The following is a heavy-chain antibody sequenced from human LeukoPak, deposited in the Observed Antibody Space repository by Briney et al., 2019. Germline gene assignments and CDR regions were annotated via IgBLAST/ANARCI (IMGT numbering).Heavy chain of an antibody. CDR1: GYNFTSYW. D-gene: IGHD3-22*01. J-gene: IGHJ4*02. CDR3: ARLSDYYDSSGYSYYFDF. CDR2: IYPGDSGT. Sequence: GESLKISCTGSGYNFTSYWIGWVRQVPGKGLEWMGIIYPGDSGTTYSPSFQGQFTISADKSNSTAYLQRSSLKASDTAMYYCARLSDYYDSSGYSYYFDFWGRGTLVTVTA. V-gene: IGHV5-51*03.